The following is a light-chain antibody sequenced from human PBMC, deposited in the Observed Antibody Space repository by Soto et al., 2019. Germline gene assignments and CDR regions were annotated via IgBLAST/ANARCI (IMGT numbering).Light chain of an antibody. CDR2: EVT. CDR1: SSDVGSYDL. CDR3: CSYAGVSTFV. Sequence: QSALTQPASVSGFPGQSITISCTGTSSDVGSYDLVSWYQQHPGKAPRLIIYEVTKRPSGVSNRFSGSKSGSTASLTFSGLQAEDEADYFCCSYAGVSTFVFGTGTKVTVL. J-gene: IGLJ1*01. V-gene: IGLV2-23*02.